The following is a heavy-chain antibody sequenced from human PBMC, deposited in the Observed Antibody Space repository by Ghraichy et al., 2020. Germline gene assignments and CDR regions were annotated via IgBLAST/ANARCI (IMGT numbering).Heavy chain of an antibody. Sequence: ASVKVSCKASGYTFSNYAMHWVRQAPGQRLQWVGWIIAGTGDTKYSQEFQGRVTIMRDTSASTAYMQLSSLRSEDTAIYYCARERYHGSDNYYFHYFDYWGQGTLVTVSS. J-gene: IGHJ4*02. V-gene: IGHV1-3*01. CDR3: ARERYHGSDNYYFHYFDY. D-gene: IGHD3-10*01. CDR2: IIAGTGDT. CDR1: GYTFSNYA.